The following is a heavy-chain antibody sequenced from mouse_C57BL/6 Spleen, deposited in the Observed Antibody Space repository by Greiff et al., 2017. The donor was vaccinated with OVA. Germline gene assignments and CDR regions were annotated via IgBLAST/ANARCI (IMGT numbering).Heavy chain of an antibody. D-gene: IGHD3-2*02. Sequence: VQLQQPGAELVKPGASVKLSCKASGYTFTSYWMHWVKQRPGQGLEWIGMIHPNSGSTNYNEKFKSKATLTVDKSSSTAYMQLSSLTSEDSAVYYCARDSSGHYYAMDYWGQGTSVTVSS. CDR2: IHPNSGST. V-gene: IGHV1-64*01. CDR3: ARDSSGHYYAMDY. CDR1: GYTFTSYW. J-gene: IGHJ4*01.